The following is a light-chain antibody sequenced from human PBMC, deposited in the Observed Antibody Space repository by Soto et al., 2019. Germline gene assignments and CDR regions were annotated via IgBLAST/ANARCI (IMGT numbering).Light chain of an antibody. V-gene: IGKV1-16*01. J-gene: IGKJ1*01. CDR3: QQYNNYWT. CDR2: ATS. CDR1: QAIFTF. Sequence: DIQVTQSPSSLSASVGDRVTITCRSSQAIFTFLNWYQQKEGKAPRFLIYATSNLQSGVPSRFSGSGSGTEFTLTISSLQPEDFATYFCQQYNNYWTFGQGTKVDIK.